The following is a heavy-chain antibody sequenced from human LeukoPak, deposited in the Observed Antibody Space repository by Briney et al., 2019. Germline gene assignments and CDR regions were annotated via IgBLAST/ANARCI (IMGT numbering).Heavy chain of an antibody. V-gene: IGHV3-7*01. J-gene: IGHJ4*02. CDR3: ARDGMDYDFWSGYYSGYDY. CDR1: GFTFSSYW. D-gene: IGHD3-3*01. CDR2: IKQDGSEK. Sequence: GGSLRLSCAASGFTFSSYWMSWVRQAPGKGLEWVANIKQDGSEKYYVDSVKGRFTISRDNAKNSLYLQMNSLRAEDTAVYYCARDGMDYDFWSGYYSGYDYWGQGTLVTVSS.